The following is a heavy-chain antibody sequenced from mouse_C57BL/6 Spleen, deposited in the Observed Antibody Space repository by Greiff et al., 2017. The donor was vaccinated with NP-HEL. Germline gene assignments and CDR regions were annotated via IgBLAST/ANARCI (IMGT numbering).Heavy chain of an antibody. CDR1: GYTFTSYW. D-gene: IGHD1-1*01. CDR3: ARFITTVEDAMDY. J-gene: IGHJ4*01. V-gene: IGHV1-55*01. CDR2: IYPGSGST. Sequence: VQLQQPGAELVKPGASVKMSCKASGYTFTSYWITWVKQRPGQGLEWIGDIYPGSGSTNYNETFKSKATRTGDTSSSTAYMQLSSLTSEDSAVYNWARFITTVEDAMDYWGQGTSVTVSS.